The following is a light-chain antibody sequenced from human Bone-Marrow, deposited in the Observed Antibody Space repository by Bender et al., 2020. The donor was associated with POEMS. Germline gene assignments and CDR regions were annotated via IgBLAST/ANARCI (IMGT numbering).Light chain of an antibody. CDR1: SSNIGAGYA. J-gene: IGLJ1*01. Sequence: QSVLTQPPSVSGAPGQRVTISCTGSSSNIGAGYAVNWYQQLPGTAPKLLIYDTYYRPSGVPDRFSHSKAGTSASLAITGLQAEDEADYYCQSYDPSLSGYVFGTGTKVPVL. V-gene: IGLV1-40*01. CDR2: DTY. CDR3: QSYDPSLSGYV.